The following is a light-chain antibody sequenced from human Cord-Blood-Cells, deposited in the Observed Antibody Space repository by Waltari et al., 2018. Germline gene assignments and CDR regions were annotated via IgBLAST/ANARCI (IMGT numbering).Light chain of an antibody. CDR2: GNS. Sequence: QSVLTQPPSVSGAPGQRVTISCTGSSSNIGAGYDVHWYQQLPGTAPKLLRYGNSNRPSGVPDRFSGSKSGTSASLAITGLQAEDEADYYCQSYDSSPSGYVFGTGTKVTVL. V-gene: IGLV1-40*01. CDR3: QSYDSSPSGYV. J-gene: IGLJ1*01. CDR1: SSNIGAGYD.